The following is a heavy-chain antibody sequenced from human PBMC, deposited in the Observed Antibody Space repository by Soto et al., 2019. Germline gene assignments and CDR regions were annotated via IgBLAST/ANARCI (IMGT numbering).Heavy chain of an antibody. CDR1: GYTFTGYH. D-gene: IGHD5-18*01. Sequence: ASVKVSCKASGYTFTGYHMHWVRQAPGQGLEWMGWINPNSGGTNYAQKFQGWVTMTRDTSISTAYMELSRLRSDDTAVYYCARASPISGTAMDPILDFFDYWGQGTLVTVSS. CDR2: INPNSGGT. V-gene: IGHV1-2*04. J-gene: IGHJ4*02. CDR3: ARASPISGTAMDPILDFFDY.